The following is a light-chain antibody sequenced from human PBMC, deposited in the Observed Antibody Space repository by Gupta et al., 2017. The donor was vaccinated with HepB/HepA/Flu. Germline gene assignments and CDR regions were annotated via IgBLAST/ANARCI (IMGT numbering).Light chain of an antibody. J-gene: IGKJ5*01. CDR3: QRSFNAPHTAT. V-gene: IGKV1-37*01. CDR1: QRISSY. CDR2: SAS. Sequence: DIQLTQSPSSLSASVGDRVTITCRVSQRISSYLNWYRQKLVKVPKLLIYSASNLQSGVPSRFSGSGARTDGTLTIRNLQTEDVATYYVQRSFNAPHTATFGQGTRLEIK.